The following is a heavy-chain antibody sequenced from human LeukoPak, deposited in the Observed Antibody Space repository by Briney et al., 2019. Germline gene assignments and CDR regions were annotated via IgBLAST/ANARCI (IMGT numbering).Heavy chain of an antibody. CDR2: ISSDGNVE. Sequence: GGSLRLSCAASGFSFSSYEMNWVRQAPGKGLEWVSHISSDGNVETYVDSVGGRFTISRDNAKNFLFLQMNGLRAEDTAVYYCAGDTLNGPLVIGLDYWGQGALVTVSS. J-gene: IGHJ4*02. V-gene: IGHV3-48*03. D-gene: IGHD3-9*01. CDR1: GFSFSSYE. CDR3: AGDTLNGPLVIGLDY.